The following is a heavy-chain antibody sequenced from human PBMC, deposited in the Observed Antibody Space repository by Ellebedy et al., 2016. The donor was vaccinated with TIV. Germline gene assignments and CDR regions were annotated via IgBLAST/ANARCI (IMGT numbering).Heavy chain of an antibody. CDR2: IYHSGST. CDR1: GYSISSGYY. V-gene: IGHV4-38-2*02. J-gene: IGHJ4*02. CDR3: ARGWAGGYDY. Sequence: SETLSLXXTVSGYSISSGYYWGWIRQPPGKGLEWIGSIYHSGSTYYNPSLKSRVTISVDTSKNQFSLKLSSVTAADTAVYYCARGWAGGYDYWGQGTLVTVSS. D-gene: IGHD5-12*01.